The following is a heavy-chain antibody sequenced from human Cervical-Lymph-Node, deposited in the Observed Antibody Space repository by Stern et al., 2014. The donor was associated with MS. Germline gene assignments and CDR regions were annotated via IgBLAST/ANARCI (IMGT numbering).Heavy chain of an antibody. J-gene: IGHJ6*02. CDR3: ASAVTGLNYYFHALDV. CDR2: SSPEDGET. V-gene: IGHV1-24*01. Sequence: QVQLEQSGAGVKKPGASVKVSCKVSGYTLNDLSLHWVRQAPGEGLEWMGGSSPEDGETIFAQGLQGRVTVTEDTSTDTAYMELSSLRSEDTAVYYCASAVTGLNYYFHALDVWGQGTTVTVSS. D-gene: IGHD6-19*01. CDR1: GYTLNDLS.